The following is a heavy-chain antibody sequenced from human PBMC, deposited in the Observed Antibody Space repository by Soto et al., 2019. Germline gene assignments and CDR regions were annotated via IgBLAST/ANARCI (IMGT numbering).Heavy chain of an antibody. CDR1: GFTFGDYA. Sequence: GGSLRLSCTASGFTFGDYAMNWVRQAPGKGLEWVGRIKSKTDGGTTDHAAPVKGRFTISRDDSKNTLYLQMNSLKTEDTAVYYCTTGLVVITTYFDYWGQGTLVTVSS. CDR2: IKSKTDGGTT. D-gene: IGHD3-22*01. J-gene: IGHJ4*02. CDR3: TTGLVVITTYFDY. V-gene: IGHV3-15*07.